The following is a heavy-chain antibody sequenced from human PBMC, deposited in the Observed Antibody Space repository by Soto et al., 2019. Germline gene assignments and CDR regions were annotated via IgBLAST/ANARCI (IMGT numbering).Heavy chain of an antibody. CDR1: GASMSSGGHS. J-gene: IGHJ6*02. Sequence: QVQLQESGSGLVKPSQTLSVTCGVSGASMSSGGHSWSWIRQSPGEGLEWIGCIYATGKTYYNPSLRGRVTISVDTSKNQFSLNVTSVTAADTAVYYCATAPPGPSPRWDVWGQGTTVTVSS. D-gene: IGHD3-10*01. CDR3: ATAPPGPSPRWDV. V-gene: IGHV4-30-2*06. CDR2: IYATGKT.